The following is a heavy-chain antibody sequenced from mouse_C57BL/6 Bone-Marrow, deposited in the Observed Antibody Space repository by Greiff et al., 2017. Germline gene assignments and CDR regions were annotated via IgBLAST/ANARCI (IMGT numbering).Heavy chain of an antibody. CDR2: INPGSGGT. CDR3: ARRHSNYLAWFAY. Sequence: QVQLKQSGAELVRPGTSVKVSCKASGYAFTNYLIEWVKQRPGQGLEWIGVINPGSGGTNYNEKFKGKATLTADKSSSTAYMQLSSLTSEDSAVYFCARRHSNYLAWFAYWGQGTLVTVSA. J-gene: IGHJ3*01. D-gene: IGHD2-5*01. V-gene: IGHV1-54*01. CDR1: GYAFTNYL.